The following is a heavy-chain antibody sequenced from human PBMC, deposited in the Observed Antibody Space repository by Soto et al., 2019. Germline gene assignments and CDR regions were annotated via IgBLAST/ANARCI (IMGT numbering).Heavy chain of an antibody. V-gene: IGHV4-39*01. Sequence: PSETLSLTCTVSGGSMSSRSYYWGWIRHPPGKGLEWIGSIYYSGSTYYNPSLKSRITMSVDTSKNQFSLKLSSVTAADTAVYYCAKILGGVTEAIDYFDYWGQGTLVTV. CDR1: GGSMSSRSYY. CDR2: IYYSGST. CDR3: AKILGGVTEAIDYFDY. J-gene: IGHJ4*02. D-gene: IGHD3-3*01.